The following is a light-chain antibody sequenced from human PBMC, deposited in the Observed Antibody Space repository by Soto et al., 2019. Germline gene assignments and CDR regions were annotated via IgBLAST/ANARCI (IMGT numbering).Light chain of an antibody. V-gene: IGLV2-14*01. CDR3: ASLTTTNFV. J-gene: IGLJ1*01. CDR2: EVS. Sequence: QSALTQPASVSGSPGQSITISCTGTSSDVGAYNLVSWYQHHPDKAPKLMISEVSNRPSGVSDRFSGSKSGNTASLTISGPQAEDEADYYCASLTTTNFVFGTGTKVTV. CDR1: SSDVGAYNL.